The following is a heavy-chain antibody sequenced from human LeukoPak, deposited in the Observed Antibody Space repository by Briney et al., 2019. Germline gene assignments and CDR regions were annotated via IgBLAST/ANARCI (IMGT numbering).Heavy chain of an antibody. CDR3: VKDGTAMVFDY. Sequence: PGGSLRLSCSPSGFTFSSYGMHWVREAPGHRLEYGSAISSNGGSTYYAESVKGRFTISRDNSKNTLYLQMSSLRAEDTAVYYCVKDGTAMVFDYWGQGTLVTVSS. V-gene: IGHV3-64D*06. D-gene: IGHD5-18*01. CDR2: ISSNGGST. CDR1: GFTFSSYG. J-gene: IGHJ4*02.